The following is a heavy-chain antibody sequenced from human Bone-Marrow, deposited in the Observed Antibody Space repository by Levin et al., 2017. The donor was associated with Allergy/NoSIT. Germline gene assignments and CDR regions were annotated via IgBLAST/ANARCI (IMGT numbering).Heavy chain of an antibody. Sequence: SETLSLPFPFSFFSFLLLLSSFFFLLPPPGKGLEWIGNINYSGTTYYNPSLKSRVTISVDTSKNHFSLRLSSVTAADTAVYYCARESHDFWSGIEFDYWGQGALVTVSS. J-gene: IGHJ4*02. D-gene: IGHD3-3*01. V-gene: IGHV4-39*07. CDR3: ARESHDFWSGIEFDY. CDR2: INYSGTT. CDR1: FFSFLLLLSS.